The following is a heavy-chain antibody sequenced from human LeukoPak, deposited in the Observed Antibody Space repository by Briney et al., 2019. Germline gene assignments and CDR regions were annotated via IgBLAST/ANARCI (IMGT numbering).Heavy chain of an antibody. CDR2: IIPIFGTA. J-gene: IGHJ3*02. CDR1: GGTFSSYA. V-gene: IGHV1-69*05. D-gene: IGHD1-26*01. CDR3: ARRGPIEPHAFDI. Sequence: SVKVSSKASGGTFSSYAISWVRQAPGQGLEWMGRIIPIFGTANYAQKFQGRVTITTDESTSTAYMELSSLRSEDTAVYYCARRGPIEPHAFDIWGQGTMVTVSS.